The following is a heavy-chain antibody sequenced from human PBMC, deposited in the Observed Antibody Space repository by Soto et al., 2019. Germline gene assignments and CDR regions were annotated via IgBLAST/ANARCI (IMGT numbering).Heavy chain of an antibody. CDR3: ARGHTVTLDY. J-gene: IGHJ4*02. Sequence: SETLSLTCTVSGGSIISYYWSWIRQPPWKGLEWIGYIYYSGSTNYNPSLKSRVTISVDTSKNQFSLKLSSVTAADTAVYYCARGHTVTLDYWGQGTLVTVSS. D-gene: IGHD4-17*01. V-gene: IGHV4-59*01. CDR1: GGSIISYY. CDR2: IYYSGST.